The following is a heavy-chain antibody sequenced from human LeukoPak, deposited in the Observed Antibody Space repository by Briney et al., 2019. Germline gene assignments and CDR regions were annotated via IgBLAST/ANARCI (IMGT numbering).Heavy chain of an antibody. CDR1: GSSISTGYY. CDR2: SHHSGTT. CDR3: AREELTGIAAAGTIDY. Sequence: PSETLSLTCTVSGSSISTGYYWAWIRQPPGKGLEWIGKSHHSGTTYYNPSLKRRVTFSLDTSKNQLSLILSSVTAADTAVYYCAREELTGIAAAGTIDYWGQRTLVTVSS. V-gene: IGHV4-38-2*02. J-gene: IGHJ4*02. D-gene: IGHD6-13*01.